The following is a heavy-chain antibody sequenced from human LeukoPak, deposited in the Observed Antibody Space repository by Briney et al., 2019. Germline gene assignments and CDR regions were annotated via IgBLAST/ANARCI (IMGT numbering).Heavy chain of an antibody. CDR3: ARHLARKYDILTGYHDAFDI. D-gene: IGHD3-9*01. V-gene: IGHV5-10-1*01. CDR2: IDPSDSYT. Sequence: GESLKISCKVSGYSFTSYWISWVRQMPGKGLEWMGRIDPSDSYTNYSPSFQGHVTISADKSISTAYLRWSSLKASDNAMYYCARHLARKYDILTGYHDAFDIWGQGTMVSVSS. CDR1: GYSFTSYW. J-gene: IGHJ3*02.